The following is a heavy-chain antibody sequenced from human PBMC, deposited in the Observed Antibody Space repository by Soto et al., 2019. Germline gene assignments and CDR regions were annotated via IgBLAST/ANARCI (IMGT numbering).Heavy chain of an antibody. Sequence: SETLSLSCTVSGGSSSSYYCSWIRQPPRKGLAWSGYIYYSGSTNYNPSLKSRVTISVDTSKNQFSLKLSSVTAADTAVYYCARGTRAVPAAMTVTLQRRPNYHHYHHAVRAQGTTVTVSS. CDR2: IYYSGST. J-gene: IGHJ6*02. D-gene: IGHD2-2*01. CDR1: GGSSSSYY. V-gene: IGHV4-59*12. CDR3: ARGTRAVPAAMTVTLQRRPNYHHYHHAV.